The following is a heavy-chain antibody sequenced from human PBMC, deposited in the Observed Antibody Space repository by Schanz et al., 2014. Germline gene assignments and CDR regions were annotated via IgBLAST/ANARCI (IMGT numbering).Heavy chain of an antibody. D-gene: IGHD7-27*01. J-gene: IGHJ3*02. CDR1: GFTFSGYA. Sequence: QVQLVESGGGVVQPGRSLRLSCAASGFTFSGYAMIWVRQAPGKGLEWVAVITYDGSNKYYADSVKGRFTISRDNAKNSLYLEMTSLRGEDTAVYYCARENLNWEAFDIWGQGTVVTVSS. CDR3: ARENLNWEAFDI. V-gene: IGHV3-30*04. CDR2: ITYDGSNK.